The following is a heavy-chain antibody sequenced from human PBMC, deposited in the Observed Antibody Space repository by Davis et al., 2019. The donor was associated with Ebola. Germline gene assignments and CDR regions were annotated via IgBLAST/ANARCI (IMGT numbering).Heavy chain of an antibody. CDR2: IKQDGSEK. CDR1: GFTSSSYW. CDR3: ARGGPAMADYYYYYGMDV. V-gene: IGHV3-7*01. J-gene: IGHJ6*02. Sequence: GESLKISCAASGFTSSSYWMSWVRQAPGKGLEWVANIKQDGSEKYYVDSVKGRFTISRDNAKNSLYLQMNSLRAEDTAVYYCARGGPAMADYYYYYGMDVWGQGTTVTVSS. D-gene: IGHD5-18*01.